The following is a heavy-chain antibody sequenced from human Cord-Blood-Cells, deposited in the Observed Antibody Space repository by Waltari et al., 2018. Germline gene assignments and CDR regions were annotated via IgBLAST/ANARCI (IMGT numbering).Heavy chain of an antibody. D-gene: IGHD1-26*01. V-gene: IGHV3-7*01. CDR1: GFTFGSCW. Sequence: EVQLVESGGGLVQPGGSLRLSCAASGFTFGSCWIAWVPQAPGKGLEWVANIKQDGSEKYYVDSVKGRFTISRDNAKNSLYLQMNSLRAEDTAVYYCASPYSGSYDAFDIWGQGTMVTVSS. J-gene: IGHJ3*02. CDR3: ASPYSGSYDAFDI. CDR2: IKQDGSEK.